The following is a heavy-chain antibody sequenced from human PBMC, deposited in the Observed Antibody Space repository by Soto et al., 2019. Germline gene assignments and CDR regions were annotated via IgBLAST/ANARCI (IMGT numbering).Heavy chain of an antibody. J-gene: IGHJ4*02. D-gene: IGHD2-2*01. CDR2: ISNSGSST. CDR1: GFPFRNFA. V-gene: IGHV3-23*05. CDR3: ARADLLWDSFDL. Sequence: GSLRLSCAASGFPFRNFAMAWVRQAPGKGLEWVSIISNSGSSTYHGDSVKGRFTTSRDNSKGTLSLHMRGVRIDDTAVYFCARADLLWDSFDLWGQGTLVTVSS.